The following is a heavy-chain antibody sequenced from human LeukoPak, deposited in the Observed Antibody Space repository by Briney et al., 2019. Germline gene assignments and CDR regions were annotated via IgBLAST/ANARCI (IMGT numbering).Heavy chain of an antibody. D-gene: IGHD1-26*01. CDR3: ARAVPSLSSGPELDY. V-gene: IGHV3-48*02. CDR1: GFTFSSYS. Sequence: GGSLRLSCAASGFTFSSYSMNWVRQAPGKGLEWVSYISSSSSTIYYADSVKGRFTISRDNAKNTLYLQMNSLRNEDTAVYYCARAVPSLSSGPELDYWGQGPLVTVSS. CDR2: ISSSSSTI. J-gene: IGHJ4*02.